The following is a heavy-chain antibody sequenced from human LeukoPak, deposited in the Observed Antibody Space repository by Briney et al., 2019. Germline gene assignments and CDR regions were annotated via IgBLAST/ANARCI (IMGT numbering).Heavy chain of an antibody. CDR3: AKVSPQYYFDY. V-gene: IGHV3-9*01. J-gene: IGHJ4*02. CDR1: GFTFDDYA. Sequence: QAGGSLRLSCAASGFTFDDYAMHWVRQAPGKGLEWVSGISWNSGSIGYADSVKGRFTISRDNAKNSLYLQMNSLRAEDTALYYCAKVSPQYYFDYWGQGTLVTVSS. CDR2: ISWNSGSI.